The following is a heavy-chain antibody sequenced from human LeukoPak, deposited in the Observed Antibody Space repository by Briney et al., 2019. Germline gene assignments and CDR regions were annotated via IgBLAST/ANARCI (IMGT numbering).Heavy chain of an antibody. CDR2: VHRSGDT. D-gene: IGHD3-9*01. J-gene: IGHJ6*02. Sequence: SETLSLTCSVSGGSISSYYWSWIRQPAGKGLEWIGRVHRSGDTNYNPSLRSRLTMSVETSKNQISLRLRSVSAADTAVYYCARDDFEYSVHYGMDVWGQGTTVTVSS. CDR1: GGSISSYY. CDR3: ARDDFEYSVHYGMDV. V-gene: IGHV4-4*07.